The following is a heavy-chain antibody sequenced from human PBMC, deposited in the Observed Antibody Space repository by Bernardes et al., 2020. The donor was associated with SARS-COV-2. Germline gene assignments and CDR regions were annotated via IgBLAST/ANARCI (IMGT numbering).Heavy chain of an antibody. Sequence: TGSSAVSGFTINNYTMHWVGKAPGKGLECVSLISWDGSSTYYADSVKGRFTISRDNSENSLYLQMNSLTTEDTALYYCAKDNAFYYDTSGDYFDYWGQGTLVTVSS. J-gene: IGHJ4*02. CDR2: ISWDGSST. D-gene: IGHD3-22*01. V-gene: IGHV3-43*01. CDR1: GFTINNYT. CDR3: AKDNAFYYDTSGDYFDY.